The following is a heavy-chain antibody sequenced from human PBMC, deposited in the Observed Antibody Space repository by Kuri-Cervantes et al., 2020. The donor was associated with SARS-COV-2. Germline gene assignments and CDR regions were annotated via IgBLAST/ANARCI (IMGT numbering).Heavy chain of an antibody. Sequence: SETLSLTCTVSGGSISSYYWSWIRQPPGKGLEWIGYIYYSGSTNYNPSLKSRATVSVDTPTNQFSLQLSSVSVADTALYYCARQTMDRWNYPYYFDYWGQGTLVTVSS. J-gene: IGHJ4*02. D-gene: IGHD1-7*01. CDR3: ARQTMDRWNYPYYFDY. CDR1: GGSISSYY. V-gene: IGHV4-59*08. CDR2: IYYSGST.